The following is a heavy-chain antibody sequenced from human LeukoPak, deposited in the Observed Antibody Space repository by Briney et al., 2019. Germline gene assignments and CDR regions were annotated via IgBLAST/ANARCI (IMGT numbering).Heavy chain of an antibody. V-gene: IGHV1-69*13. CDR2: IIPIFGTA. CDR3: ARDTGPLGSDDY. D-gene: IGHD2-15*01. CDR1: GGTFSSYA. Sequence: ASVKVSCKASGGTFSSYAISWVRQAPGQGLEWMGGIIPIFGTANYAQKFQGRVTITADESTSTAYMELSSLRSEDTAVYYCARDTGPLGSDDYWGQGTLVTVSS. J-gene: IGHJ4*02.